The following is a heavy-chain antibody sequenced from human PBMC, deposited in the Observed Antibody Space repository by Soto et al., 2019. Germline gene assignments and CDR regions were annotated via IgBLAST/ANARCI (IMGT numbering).Heavy chain of an antibody. Sequence: GGSLRLSCAASGFTFDNYAMHWVRQAPGKGLEWVSGISWNSGSIGYADSVKGRLTISRDNAKNSLYLQMNSLRAEDTALYYCAKDSIAAAGSYYYYYMDVWGKGTTVTVSS. CDR3: AKDSIAAAGSYYYYYMDV. CDR2: ISWNSGSI. D-gene: IGHD6-13*01. V-gene: IGHV3-9*01. CDR1: GFTFDNYA. J-gene: IGHJ6*03.